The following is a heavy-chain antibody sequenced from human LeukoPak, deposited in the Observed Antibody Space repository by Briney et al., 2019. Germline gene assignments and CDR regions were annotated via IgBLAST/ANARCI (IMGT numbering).Heavy chain of an antibody. D-gene: IGHD3-10*01. CDR2: IYHTGST. CDR3: ARAGWIITSGIDY. CDR1: GYSISRGYY. J-gene: IGHJ4*02. Sequence: PSETLSLTCGVSGYSISRGYYWAWIRQPPGKGLEWIGTIYHTGSTYYTPSLGSRVTISVDTSKNESSLNLNSVTAADTAVYYCARAGWIITSGIDYWGQGALVTVSS. V-gene: IGHV4-38-2*01.